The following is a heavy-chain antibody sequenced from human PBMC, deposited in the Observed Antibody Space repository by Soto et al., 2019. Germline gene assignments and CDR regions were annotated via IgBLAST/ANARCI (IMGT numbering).Heavy chain of an antibody. Sequence: QVQLVESGGGVVQPGRSLRLSCAASGFTFSSYGMHWVRQAPGKGLEWVAVISSDGRDKYHADPVKGRFTISRDNSKNTLYLQMNSLRAEDTAVFYCAKDSGRGSADYYFDYWGQGTLVTVSS. CDR3: AKDSGRGSADYYFDY. CDR1: GFTFSSYG. V-gene: IGHV3-30*18. D-gene: IGHD3-10*01. J-gene: IGHJ4*02. CDR2: ISSDGRDK.